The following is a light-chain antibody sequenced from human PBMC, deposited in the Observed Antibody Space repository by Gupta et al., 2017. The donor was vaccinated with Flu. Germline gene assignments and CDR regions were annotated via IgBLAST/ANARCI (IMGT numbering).Light chain of an antibody. Sequence: PSSLSASVGDRVTITCRASQRIANYLSWYQQKPVKAPKLLIFGAWKVQNGVPSRFGGGGSGTDFTLTISSRQLEDFATYYCQQRDETPISFGGGTRVEIK. CDR3: QQRDETPIS. CDR2: GAW. J-gene: IGKJ4*01. CDR1: QRIANY. V-gene: IGKV1-39*01.